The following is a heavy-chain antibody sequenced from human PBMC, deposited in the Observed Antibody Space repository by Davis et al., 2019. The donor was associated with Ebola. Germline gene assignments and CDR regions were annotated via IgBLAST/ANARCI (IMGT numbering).Heavy chain of an antibody. V-gene: IGHV3-7*03. CDR1: GFTFRAYW. CDR3: ARDLRYDSSGYDYYFYMDV. D-gene: IGHD3-22*01. CDR2: INQDGIQK. Sequence: GESLKISCAASGFTFRAYWMSWVRQAPGKGLEWVANINQDGIQKCSVDSVKGRFTISRDNAKNSLYLHMSSLRGEDTAVYYCARDLRYDSSGYDYYFYMDVWGKGTTVTVSS. J-gene: IGHJ6*03.